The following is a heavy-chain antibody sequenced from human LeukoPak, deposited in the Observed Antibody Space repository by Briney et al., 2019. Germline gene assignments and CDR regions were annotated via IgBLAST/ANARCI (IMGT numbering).Heavy chain of an antibody. Sequence: PGGSLRLSCEASGXRLDNYWVTWVRQAPGKGPEWVADINEDGSKIYSLDSVKGRFTISRDNAKSSLSLQLNTLRAEDTAVYYCARWSHVSGRWFLDNWGRGTLVSVSS. CDR3: ARWSHVSGRWFLDN. CDR2: INEDGSKI. D-gene: IGHD3-10*01. V-gene: IGHV3-7*05. J-gene: IGHJ4*02. CDR1: GXRLDNYW.